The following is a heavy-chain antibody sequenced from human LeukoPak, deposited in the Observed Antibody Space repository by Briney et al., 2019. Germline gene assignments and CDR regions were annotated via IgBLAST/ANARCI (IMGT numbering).Heavy chain of an antibody. D-gene: IGHD3-10*01. V-gene: IGHV1-69*04. J-gene: IGHJ4*02. CDR3: ARDPPRYYYGSGSPRRFDY. Sequence: SVKVSCKASGGTFSSYAISWVRQAPGQGLEWMGRIIPILGIANYAQKLQGRVTMTTDTSTSTAYMELRSLRSDDTAVYYCARDPPRYYYGSGSPRRFDYWGQGTLVTVSS. CDR1: GGTFSSYA. CDR2: IIPILGIA.